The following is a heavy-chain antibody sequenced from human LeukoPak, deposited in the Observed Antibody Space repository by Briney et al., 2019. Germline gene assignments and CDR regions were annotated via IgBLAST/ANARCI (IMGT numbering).Heavy chain of an antibody. CDR3: ALLRYFDWLLNRDFDY. CDR2: INHSGST. Sequence: GSLRLSCAASGITFSSYGMSWIRQPPGKGLEWIGEINHSGSTNYNPSLKSRVTISVDTSKNQFSLKLSSVTAADTAVYYCALLRYFDWLLNRDFDYWGQGTLVTVSS. D-gene: IGHD3-9*01. CDR1: GITFSSYG. V-gene: IGHV4-34*08. J-gene: IGHJ4*02.